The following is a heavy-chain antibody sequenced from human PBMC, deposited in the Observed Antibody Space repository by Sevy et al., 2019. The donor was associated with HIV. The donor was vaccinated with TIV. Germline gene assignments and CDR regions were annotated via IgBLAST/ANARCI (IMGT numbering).Heavy chain of an antibody. V-gene: IGHV3-21*01. CDR2: ISSSSSYI. Sequence: GGSLRLSCAASGFTFSSYSMNWVRQAPGKGLEWVSSISSSSSYIYYADSVKGRFTISRDNAKNSLYLQMNSLRAEDTAVYYYARDLFNREDIVVVPAAIRFYYYYGMDVWGQGTTVTVSS. CDR1: GFTFSSYS. D-gene: IGHD2-2*02. CDR3: ARDLFNREDIVVVPAAIRFYYYYGMDV. J-gene: IGHJ6*02.